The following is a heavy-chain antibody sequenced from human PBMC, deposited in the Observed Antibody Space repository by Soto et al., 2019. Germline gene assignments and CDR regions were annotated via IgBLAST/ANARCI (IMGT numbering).Heavy chain of an antibody. CDR1: GYTFTGYY. CDR3: ARGGNSSGWYLEGLSY. CDR2: INPNSGGT. J-gene: IGHJ4*02. D-gene: IGHD6-19*01. V-gene: IGHV1-2*04. Sequence: ASVKVSCKASGYTFTGYYMHWVRQAPGQGLEWMGWINPNSGGTNYAQKFQGWVTMTRDTSISTAYMELSRLRSDDTAVYYCARGGNSSGWYLEGLSYWGQGTLVTVSS.